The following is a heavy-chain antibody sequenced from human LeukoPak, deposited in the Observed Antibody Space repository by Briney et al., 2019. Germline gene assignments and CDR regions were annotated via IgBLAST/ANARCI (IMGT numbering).Heavy chain of an antibody. CDR1: GFTFSSYE. D-gene: IGHD5-18*01. CDR2: ISSSGSTI. CDR3: ARAGYDVLDY. J-gene: IGHJ4*02. V-gene: IGHV3-48*03. Sequence: PGGSLRLSCAASGFTFSSYEMNRVRQAPGKGLEWVSYISSSGSTIYYADSVKGRFTISRDNAKDSLYLQMNSLRAEDTAVYYCARAGYDVLDYWGQGTLVTVSS.